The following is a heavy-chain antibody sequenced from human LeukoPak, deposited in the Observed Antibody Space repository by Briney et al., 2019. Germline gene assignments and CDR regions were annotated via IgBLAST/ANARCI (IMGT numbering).Heavy chain of an antibody. CDR2: IYSGGRI. V-gene: IGHV4-39*07. J-gene: IGHJ3*02. CDR1: GGSFRGDYY. D-gene: IGHD4-11*01. Sequence: ASETLSLTCTVSGGSFRGDYYWTWIRQPPGKGLEWIGSIYSGGRIYYNPSLKSRVSISIDTSNNDLSLKVTSVTAADTAGYYCARAPWAYGNYVHAFEIWGQGTMVTVSS. CDR3: ARAPWAYGNYVHAFEI.